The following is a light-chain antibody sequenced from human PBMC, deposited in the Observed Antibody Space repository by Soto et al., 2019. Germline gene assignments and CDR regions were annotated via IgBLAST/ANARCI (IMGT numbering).Light chain of an antibody. V-gene: IGKV3-20*01. J-gene: IGKJ2*01. Sequence: EIVLTQSPGSLSLSPRERATLSCRASQSVSSNHLAWYQQKPGQAPRLLIYGASRRAAGIPDRFSGRGSGTDFTLTISRLEPEDFAVYYCQQYGGSTYTFGQGTKVEIK. CDR3: QQYGGSTYT. CDR2: GAS. CDR1: QSVSSNH.